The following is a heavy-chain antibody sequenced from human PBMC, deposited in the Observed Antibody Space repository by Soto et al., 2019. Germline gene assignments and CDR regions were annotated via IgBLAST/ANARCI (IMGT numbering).Heavy chain of an antibody. CDR1: GFTFTTSW. CDR3: ARGSSIAAPPDY. D-gene: IGHD6-6*01. CDR2: VEPSDSYA. Sequence: HGESLKISCKGSGFTFTTSWITWVRQPPGKGLVWMWTVEPSDSYAGYSPSFQGHVTLSADNSLSTVYLHWRRLKASDTAIYYCARGSSIAAPPDYWGQGTLVTVSS. V-gene: IGHV5-10-1*01. J-gene: IGHJ4*02.